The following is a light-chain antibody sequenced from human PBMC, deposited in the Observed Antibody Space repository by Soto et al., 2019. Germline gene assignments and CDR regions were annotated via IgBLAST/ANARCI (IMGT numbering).Light chain of an antibody. CDR3: GTWDSSLSVGV. V-gene: IGLV1-51*01. CDR2: KDN. CDR1: SSNIGKNF. Sequence: QTVVTQPPSVSAAPGQKVTISCSGSSSNIGKNFVSWYQQLPGTAPKLLIYKDNERPSGIPDRFSGSKSGTSATLGITGLQTGDEADYYCGTWDSSLSVGVFGGGTKLTVL. J-gene: IGLJ3*02.